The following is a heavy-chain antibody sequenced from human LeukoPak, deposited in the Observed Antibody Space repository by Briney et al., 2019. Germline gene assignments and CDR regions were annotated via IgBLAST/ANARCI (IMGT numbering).Heavy chain of an antibody. V-gene: IGHV4-39*07. J-gene: IGHJ6*02. CDR1: GVPIRSTNYY. CDR3: ARDVYGDYPNGMDV. Sequence: SETLSLTCTVSGVPIRSTNYYWGWIRQPPGKGLEWIGNIYYSGTTYYNPSLQSRVTISVNASKNQFSLKLNSVTAADTAVYYCARDVYGDYPNGMDVWGQGTAVTVSS. CDR2: IYYSGTT. D-gene: IGHD4-17*01.